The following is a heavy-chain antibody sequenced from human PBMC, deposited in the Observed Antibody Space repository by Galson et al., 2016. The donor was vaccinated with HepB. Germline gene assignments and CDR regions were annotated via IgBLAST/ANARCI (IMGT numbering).Heavy chain of an antibody. CDR1: GFTFSNYA. V-gene: IGHV3-23*01. Sequence: SLRLSCAAAGFTFSNYAMSWVRQAPGKGLEWVSGISGTGGTTSYADSVKGRFTISRDNSKNTLYLRMNSLRAEDTAVYYCAKGDDFWSGYYGGLWGQGTLVTFSS. CDR2: ISGTGGTT. D-gene: IGHD3-3*01. J-gene: IGHJ4*02. CDR3: AKGDDFWSGYYGGL.